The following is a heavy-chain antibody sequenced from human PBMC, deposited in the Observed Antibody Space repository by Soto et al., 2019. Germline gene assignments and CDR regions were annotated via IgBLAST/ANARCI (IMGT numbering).Heavy chain of an antibody. J-gene: IGHJ3*02. CDR1: GFTFSSYG. V-gene: IGHV3-30*18. D-gene: IGHD6-13*01. Sequence: QVQLVESGRGVVQPGRSLRLSCAASGFTFSSYGMHWVRQAPGKGLEWVAVISYDGSNKYYADSVKGRFTISRDNSKNTLYLQMNSLRAEDTAVYYCAKDRSSSWGQREYEDAFDIWGQGTMVTVSS. CDR3: AKDRSSSWGQREYEDAFDI. CDR2: ISYDGSNK.